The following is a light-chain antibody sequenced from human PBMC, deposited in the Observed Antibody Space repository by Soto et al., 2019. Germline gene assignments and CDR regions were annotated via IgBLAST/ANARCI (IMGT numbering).Light chain of an antibody. Sequence: QLVLTQSSSASASLGSSVKLTCTLRSGHSSYIIAWHQQQPGKAPRYLMKLEGSGSYNKGNGVPDRFSGSSSGADRYLTISNLQFEDEADYYCETWDSNTRVFGGGTKLTVL. CDR3: ETWDSNTRV. CDR2: LEGSGSY. V-gene: IGLV4-60*02. CDR1: SGHSSYI. J-gene: IGLJ3*02.